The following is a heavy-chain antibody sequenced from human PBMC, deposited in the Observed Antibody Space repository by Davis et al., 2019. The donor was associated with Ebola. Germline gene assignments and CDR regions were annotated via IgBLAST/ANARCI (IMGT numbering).Heavy chain of an antibody. V-gene: IGHV1-24*01. CDR1: GYTLTELS. CDR3: ATVSAVAASFDY. CDR2: FDPEDGET. Sequence: ASVKVSCKVSGYTLTELSMHWVRQAPGKGLEWMGGFDPEDGETIYAQKFQGRVTMTEDTSTDTAYMELSSLRSEDTAVYYCATVSAVAASFDYWGQGTLVTVSS. J-gene: IGHJ4*02. D-gene: IGHD6-19*01.